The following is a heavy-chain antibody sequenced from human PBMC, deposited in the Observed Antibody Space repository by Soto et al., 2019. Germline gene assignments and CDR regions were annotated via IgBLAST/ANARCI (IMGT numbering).Heavy chain of an antibody. CDR3: ASGRASLIRKYYDFWSGYSSWYYFDY. D-gene: IGHD3-3*01. V-gene: IGHV1-2*04. Sequence: ASVKVSCKASGYTFTGYYMHWVRQAPGQGLEWMGWINPNSGGTNYAQKFQGWVTMTRDTSISTAYMELSRLRSDDTAVYYCASGRASLIRKYYDFWSGYSSWYYFDYWGQGTLVNVSS. J-gene: IGHJ4*02. CDR2: INPNSGGT. CDR1: GYTFTGYY.